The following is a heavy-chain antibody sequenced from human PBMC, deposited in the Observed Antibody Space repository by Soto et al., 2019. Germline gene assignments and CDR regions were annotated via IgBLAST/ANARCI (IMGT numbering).Heavy chain of an antibody. D-gene: IGHD4-17*01. V-gene: IGHV4-39*01. CDR1: SGSIISTTYY. CDR2: IFYTGST. Sequence: SETLSLTCTVSSGSIISTTYYWAWIRQPPGEGLEWIGTIFYTGSTYYNPPLTSRLTISVDTSKNQFSLKLSSVTATDTAVYYCATRGLNGDPFDYWGQGTLVTVSS. J-gene: IGHJ4*02. CDR3: ATRGLNGDPFDY.